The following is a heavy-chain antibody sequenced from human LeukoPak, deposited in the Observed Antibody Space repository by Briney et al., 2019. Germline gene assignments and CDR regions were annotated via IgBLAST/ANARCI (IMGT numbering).Heavy chain of an antibody. D-gene: IGHD3-9*01. V-gene: IGHV1-18*01. J-gene: IGHJ6*03. CDR1: GYTFTSYG. Sequence: ASVKVSCKASGYTFTSYGISWVRQAPGQGLKWMGWISAYNGNTNYAQKLQGRVTMTTNTSTSTAYMELRSLRCDDTAVYYCAREITIFPQGDYMDVWGKGTTVTISS. CDR2: ISAYNGNT. CDR3: AREITIFPQGDYMDV.